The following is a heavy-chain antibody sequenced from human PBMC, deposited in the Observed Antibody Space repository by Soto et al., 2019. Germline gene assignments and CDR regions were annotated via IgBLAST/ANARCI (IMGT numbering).Heavy chain of an antibody. D-gene: IGHD6-13*01. Sequence: SETLSLTCAVYGGSFSGYYWSWIRHSPGKGLEWLGEVNHGGSTSYNPSLKSRVTISVDTSKNQFSLKLSSVTAADTAVYYCARGLGKTGILSAVGNWGPGTLVTVSS. CDR1: GGSFSGYY. CDR3: ARGLGKTGILSAVGN. V-gene: IGHV4-34*01. CDR2: VNHGGST. J-gene: IGHJ4*02.